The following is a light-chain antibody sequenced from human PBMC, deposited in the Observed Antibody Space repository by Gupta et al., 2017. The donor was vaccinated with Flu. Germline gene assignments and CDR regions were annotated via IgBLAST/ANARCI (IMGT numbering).Light chain of an antibody. V-gene: IGLV1-51*01. CDR2: YND. CDR1: SSNLGVND. Sequence: QSVLTPPPSVSAAPGQKVTFSCSGSSSNLGVNDASWYQQRPATAPKRIIFYNDQRHSGIPDRFFCSKSGTSATPRTTGVQTGEEADDYCGTRDDSRSGGVFGGGTKLTVL. CDR3: GTRDDSRSGGV. J-gene: IGLJ3*02.